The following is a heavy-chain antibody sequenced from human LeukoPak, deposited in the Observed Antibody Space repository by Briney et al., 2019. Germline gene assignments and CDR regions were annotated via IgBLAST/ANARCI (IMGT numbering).Heavy chain of an antibody. Sequence: PSETLSLTCAVSGGSISSSNWWSWVRQPPGKGLEWIGEIYHSGSTNYNPSLKSRVTISVDKSKNQFSLKLSSVTAADTAVYYCARTTVVTPYYYYGMDVWGQGTTVTVSS. V-gene: IGHV4-4*02. CDR1: GGSISSSNW. CDR3: ARTTVVTPYYYYGMDV. D-gene: IGHD4-23*01. J-gene: IGHJ6*02. CDR2: IYHSGST.